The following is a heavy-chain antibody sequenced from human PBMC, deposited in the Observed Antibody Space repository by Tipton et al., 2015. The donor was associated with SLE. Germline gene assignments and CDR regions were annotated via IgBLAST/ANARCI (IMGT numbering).Heavy chain of an antibody. V-gene: IGHV4-39*07. Sequence: GLVKPSETLSLTCSVSGDSVSSSSHLWGWIRQPPGKGLEWIGNMHYSGTTDYNPSLKSRLTISVDTSKKQFSLKLNSVTAADTAVYYCARNSGGFDYWGQGTLVTVSS. J-gene: IGHJ4*02. CDR2: MHYSGTT. D-gene: IGHD3-10*01. CDR3: ARNSGGFDY. CDR1: GDSVSSSSHL.